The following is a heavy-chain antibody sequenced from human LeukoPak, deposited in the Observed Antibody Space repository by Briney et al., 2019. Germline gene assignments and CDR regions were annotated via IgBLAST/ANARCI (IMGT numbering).Heavy chain of an antibody. CDR2: INAGNGNT. CDR1: GYTFTSYA. Sequence: ASVKVSCKASGYTFTSYAMHWVRQAPGQRLGWMGWINAGNGNTKYSQKFQGRVTITRDTSASTAYMELSSLRSEDTAVYYCARPPGGSKDYYFDYWGQGTLVTVSS. CDR3: ARPPGGSKDYYFDY. D-gene: IGHD3-16*01. J-gene: IGHJ4*02. V-gene: IGHV1-3*01.